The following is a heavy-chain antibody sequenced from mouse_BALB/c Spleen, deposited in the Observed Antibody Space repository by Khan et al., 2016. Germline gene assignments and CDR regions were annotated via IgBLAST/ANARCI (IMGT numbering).Heavy chain of an antibody. Sequence: VQLQESGAELAKPGASVKMSCKAPGYTFTSYWMHWVKQRPGQGLEWIGYINPSTGYTEYNQKFKDKATLTADKSSSTAYMQLSSLTSEDSAVYYCATVVAYYAMDYWGQGTSVTVSS. CDR2: INPSTGYT. CDR1: GYTFTSYW. CDR3: ATVVAYYAMDY. D-gene: IGHD1-1*01. J-gene: IGHJ4*01. V-gene: IGHV1-7*01.